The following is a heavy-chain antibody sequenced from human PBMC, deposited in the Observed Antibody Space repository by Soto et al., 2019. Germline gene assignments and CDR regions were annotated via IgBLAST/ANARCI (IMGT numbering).Heavy chain of an antibody. Sequence: GSLRLSCAASGFTFSSYWMSWVRQAPGKGLEWVANIKQDGSEKYYVDSVKGRFTISRDNAKNSLYLQMNSLRAEDTAVYYCARDLYQLPTMTYYYYGMDVWGQGTTVTVSS. D-gene: IGHD2-2*01. CDR3: ARDLYQLPTMTYYYYGMDV. CDR1: GFTFSSYW. V-gene: IGHV3-7*03. J-gene: IGHJ6*02. CDR2: IKQDGSEK.